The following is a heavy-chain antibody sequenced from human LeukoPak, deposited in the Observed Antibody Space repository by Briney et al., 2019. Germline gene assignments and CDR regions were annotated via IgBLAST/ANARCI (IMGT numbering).Heavy chain of an antibody. D-gene: IGHD3-16*01. CDR2: IYTSGST. J-gene: IGHJ5*02. Sequence: SETLSLTCTVSGGSISSYYWSWIRQPPGKGLEWIGYIYTSGSTNYNPSLKSRVTISVDMSKNQFSRNLSSGTAADTAVYFCARNRGRPPWVDWFDPWGQGTLVTVSS. V-gene: IGHV4-4*09. CDR1: GGSISSYY. CDR3: ARNRGRPPWVDWFDP.